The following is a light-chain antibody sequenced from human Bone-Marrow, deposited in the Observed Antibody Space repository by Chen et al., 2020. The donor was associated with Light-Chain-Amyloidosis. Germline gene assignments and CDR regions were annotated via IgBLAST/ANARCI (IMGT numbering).Light chain of an antibody. V-gene: IGLV2-14*03. J-gene: IGLJ3*02. CDR1: SSDIGFYNY. CDR3: SSYTVRSTLVWV. Sequence: QSALTQPASVSGSPGQSITLSCTGTSSDIGFYNYVSWFQQHPGEAPKLIIYDVTNRPSGVSDRFSGSKSGNTASLTISGLQAEDEGNYYCSSYTVRSTLVWVFGSGTKLTVL. CDR2: DVT.